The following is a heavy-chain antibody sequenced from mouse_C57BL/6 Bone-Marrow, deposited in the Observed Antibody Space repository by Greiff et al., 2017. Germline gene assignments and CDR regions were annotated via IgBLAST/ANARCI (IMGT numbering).Heavy chain of an antibody. Sequence: QVQLQQPGAELVMPGASVKLSCKASGYTFTSYWMHWVKQRPGQGLEWIGEIDPSDSYPNYNQKFKGKSTWTVDKSSSTDYMQLSSLTSEDSAVYYCAREGLGITTCDYWGQGTTLTVSS. D-gene: IGHD2-4*01. CDR2: IDPSDSYP. CDR3: AREGLGITTCDY. V-gene: IGHV1-69*01. J-gene: IGHJ2*01. CDR1: GYTFTSYW.